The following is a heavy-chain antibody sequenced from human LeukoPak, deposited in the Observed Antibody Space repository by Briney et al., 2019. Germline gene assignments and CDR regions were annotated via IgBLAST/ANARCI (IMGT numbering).Heavy chain of an antibody. CDR1: GYSFTSYW. J-gene: IGHJ6*02. V-gene: IGHV5-51*01. D-gene: IGHD3-9*01. CDR2: IYPGDSDT. CDR3: ARLLSNYDILTGYSVYYYGMDV. Sequence: GESLKISCKGSGYSFTSYWIGWVRQMPGKGLEWMGIIYPGDSDTRYSPSFQGQVTISADKSISTAYLQWSSLKASDTAMYYCARLLSNYDILTGYSVYYYGMDVWGQGTTVTVSS.